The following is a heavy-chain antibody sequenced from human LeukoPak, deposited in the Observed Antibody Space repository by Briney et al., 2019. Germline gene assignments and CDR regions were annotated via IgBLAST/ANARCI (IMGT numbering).Heavy chain of an antibody. CDR1: GFTFNNYA. D-gene: IGHD4-17*01. CDR3: ATATVKYPYFDY. V-gene: IGHV3-23*01. CDR2: ISGSGGST. Sequence: GGSLRLSCAASGFTFNNYAMSWVRQAPGKGLEWVSAISGSGGSTYYADSVKGRFTISRDNSKNTLYLQMNSLRAEDTAVYYCATATVKYPYFDYWGQGTLVTVSS. J-gene: IGHJ4*02.